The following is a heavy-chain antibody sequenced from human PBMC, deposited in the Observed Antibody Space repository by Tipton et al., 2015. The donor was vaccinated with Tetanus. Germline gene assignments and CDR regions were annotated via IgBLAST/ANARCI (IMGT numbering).Heavy chain of an antibody. Sequence: VQLVQSGAEVKKPGESLRISCKGSGYSFTKYWINWVRQMLGTGLEWMRRIDPIDSYTDYSPPFQGHVTISADKSISTALLQWSSLKAPDTAMYFCAGINGEAVDEFYYYCGLDVWGQGTTVTVSS. CDR3: AGINGEAVDEFYYYCGLDV. CDR1: GYSFTKYW. D-gene: IGHD6-19*01. V-gene: IGHV5-10-1*01. J-gene: IGHJ6*02. CDR2: IDPIDSYT.